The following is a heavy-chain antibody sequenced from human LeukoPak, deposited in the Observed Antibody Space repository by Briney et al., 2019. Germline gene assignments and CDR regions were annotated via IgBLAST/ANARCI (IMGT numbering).Heavy chain of an antibody. CDR1: GGSISSSSYY. CDR3: VKVVGAPNWFDP. Sequence: MPSETLSLTCTVSGGSISSSSYYWGWIRQPPGKGLEWIGSIYYSGSTYYNPSLKSRVTISIDTSKNQFSLKLSSVTATDTAVFYCVKVVGAPNWFDPWGQGTLVTVSS. CDR2: IYYSGST. D-gene: IGHD1-26*01. J-gene: IGHJ5*02. V-gene: IGHV4-39*07.